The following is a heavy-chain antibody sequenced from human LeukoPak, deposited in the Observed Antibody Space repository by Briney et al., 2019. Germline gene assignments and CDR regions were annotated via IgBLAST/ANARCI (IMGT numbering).Heavy chain of an antibody. D-gene: IGHD6-19*01. CDR1: GYTFTSYD. CDR3: ARGPRGSSGWYLTFGP. Sequence: ASMKVSSEASGYTFTSYDINWVRQATGQGLEWMGWMNPNSGNTGYAQKFQGRVTMTRNTSISTAYMELSSLRSEDTAAYYCARGPRGSSGWYLTFGPWGQGTLVTVSS. CDR2: MNPNSGNT. J-gene: IGHJ5*02. V-gene: IGHV1-8*01.